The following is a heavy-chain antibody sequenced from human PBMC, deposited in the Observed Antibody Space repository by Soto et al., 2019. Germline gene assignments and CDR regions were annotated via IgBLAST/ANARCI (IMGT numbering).Heavy chain of an antibody. J-gene: IGHJ4*02. Sequence: EVQLVESGGGLVKPGGSLRLSCAASGFTFSSYSMNWVRQAPGKGLEWVSSISSSSSYIYYADSVKGRFTISRDNAKNSLYPQMNSLRAEDTAVYYCARDFPSSGWPYYFDYWGQGTLVTVSS. CDR2: ISSSSSYI. V-gene: IGHV3-21*01. CDR1: GFTFSSYS. CDR3: ARDFPSSGWPYYFDY. D-gene: IGHD6-19*01.